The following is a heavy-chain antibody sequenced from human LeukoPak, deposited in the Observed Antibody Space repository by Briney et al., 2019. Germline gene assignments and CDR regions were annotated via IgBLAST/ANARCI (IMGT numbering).Heavy chain of an antibody. J-gene: IGHJ4*02. Sequence: GGSLRLSCAASGFTFNSYAMSWVRQAPGKGLEWVSAISGSGGSTYYAGSVKGRFTISRDNSKNTLYLQMNSLRAEDTAVYYCAKVGVPPVYYDAWGQGTLVTVSS. V-gene: IGHV3-23*01. D-gene: IGHD3-16*01. CDR2: ISGSGGST. CDR1: GFTFNSYA. CDR3: AKVGVPPVYYDA.